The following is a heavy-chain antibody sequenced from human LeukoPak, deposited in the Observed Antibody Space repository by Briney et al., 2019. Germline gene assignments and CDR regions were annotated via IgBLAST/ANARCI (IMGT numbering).Heavy chain of an antibody. CDR1: GFTFINYS. CDR3: ARGDY. J-gene: IGHJ4*02. Sequence: GGSLRLSCTASGFTFINYSMNWVRQAPGKGLEWVSSISTNSAFIYYADSVRGRFTISRDNSKNTLYLQMNSLRAEDTAVYYCARGDYWGQGTLVTVSS. CDR2: ISTNSAFI. V-gene: IGHV3-21*04.